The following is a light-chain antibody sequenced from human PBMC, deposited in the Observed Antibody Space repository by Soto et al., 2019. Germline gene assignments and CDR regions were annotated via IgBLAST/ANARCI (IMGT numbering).Light chain of an antibody. J-gene: IGKJ1*01. Sequence: QVTRSPSTLSASVVDGVTSTCLASQSISSWLAWYQQKPGKAPKLLIYKASTLKSGVPSRFSGIGSGTEFTLTISSLQPDDFATYCCQHYNSYSEAFGQGTKVDIK. V-gene: IGKV1-5*03. CDR2: KAS. CDR1: QSISSW. CDR3: QHYNSYSEA.